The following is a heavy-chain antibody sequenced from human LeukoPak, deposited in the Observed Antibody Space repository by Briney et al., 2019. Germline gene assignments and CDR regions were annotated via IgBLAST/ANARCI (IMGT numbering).Heavy chain of an antibody. Sequence: SVEVSCKASGGTFSSYAISWVRQAPGQGLEWMGGIIPIFGTANYAQKFQGRVTITTDESTSTAYMELSSLRSEDTAVYYCARGGYSYGYYFDYWGQGTLVTVSS. CDR1: GGTFSSYA. D-gene: IGHD5-18*01. J-gene: IGHJ4*02. CDR3: ARGGYSYGYYFDY. CDR2: IIPIFGTA. V-gene: IGHV1-69*05.